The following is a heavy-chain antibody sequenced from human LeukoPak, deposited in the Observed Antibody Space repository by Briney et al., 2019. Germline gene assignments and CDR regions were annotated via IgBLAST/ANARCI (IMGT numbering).Heavy chain of an antibody. J-gene: IGHJ4*02. D-gene: IGHD6-6*01. V-gene: IGHV3-21*01. Sequence: GGSLRLSCAASGFTFSSYSMNWVRQAPGKGLEWVSSISSSSSYIYYADSVKGRFTISRDNAKNSLYLQMNSLRAEDTAVYYCARDSPTASYSSSAGFGYWCQGTLVTVSS. CDR3: ARDSPTASYSSSAGFGY. CDR1: GFTFSSYS. CDR2: ISSSSSYI.